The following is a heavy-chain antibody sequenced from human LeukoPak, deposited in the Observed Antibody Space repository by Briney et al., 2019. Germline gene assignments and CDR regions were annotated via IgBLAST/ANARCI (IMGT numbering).Heavy chain of an antibody. V-gene: IGHV3-21*01. Sequence: HGGSLRLSSAASGFTFSSYSMNWVRQAPGKGLEWVSSISDSSSYIYYADSLKGRFTISRDDAKNSLYLQMNSLRAEDTAVYYCARLYYYGSDRYYGMDVWGQGTTVTVSS. J-gene: IGHJ6*02. CDR1: GFTFSSYS. CDR2: ISDSSSYI. D-gene: IGHD3-10*01. CDR3: ARLYYYGSDRYYGMDV.